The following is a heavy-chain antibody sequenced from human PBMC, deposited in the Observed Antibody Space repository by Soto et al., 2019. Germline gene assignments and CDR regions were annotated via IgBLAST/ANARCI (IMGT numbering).Heavy chain of an antibody. Sequence: EVQLVESGGGLVKPGGSLRLSCAASGFTFSSYSMNWDRQAPGKGLERVSSISSSSSYIYYADSVKGRFTISRANAKNSLYLQMNSLRAEDTAVYYCARCIYNWFYPWAQGTLVTVSS. D-gene: IGHD2-8*01. J-gene: IGHJ5*02. CDR3: ARCIYNWFYP. CDR1: GFTFSSYS. CDR2: ISSSSSYI. V-gene: IGHV3-21*01.